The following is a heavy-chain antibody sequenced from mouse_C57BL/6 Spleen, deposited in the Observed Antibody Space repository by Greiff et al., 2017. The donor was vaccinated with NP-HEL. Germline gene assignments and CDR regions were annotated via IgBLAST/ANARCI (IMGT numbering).Heavy chain of an antibody. J-gene: IGHJ4*01. CDR3: ARGPAQATWYAMDY. Sequence: VQLQQPGAELVKPGASVKMSCKASGYTFTSYWITWVKQRPGQGLEWIGDIYPGSGSTTYNEKFKSKATLTVDTSSSTAYMQLSSLTSEDSAVYYCARGPAQATWYAMDYWGQGTSVTVSS. V-gene: IGHV1-55*01. CDR1: GYTFTSYW. D-gene: IGHD3-2*02. CDR2: IYPGSGST.